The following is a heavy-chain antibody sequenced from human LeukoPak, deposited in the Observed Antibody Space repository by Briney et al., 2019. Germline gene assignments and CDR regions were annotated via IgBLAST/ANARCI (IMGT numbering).Heavy chain of an antibody. CDR3: ARLLPNTLPGLPYNYHYLDV. J-gene: IGHJ6*03. CDR1: GDSMISYY. CDR2: IYYTGTT. D-gene: IGHD2-15*01. V-gene: IGHV4-59*01. Sequence: SETLSLTCTVSGDSMISYYWSWIRQLPGKGLVWIGYIYYTGTTNYNPSLRSRVIISVDTSRNQFSLRLNSVTAADTAVYYCARLLPNTLPGLPYNYHYLDVWGKGTTVAVSS.